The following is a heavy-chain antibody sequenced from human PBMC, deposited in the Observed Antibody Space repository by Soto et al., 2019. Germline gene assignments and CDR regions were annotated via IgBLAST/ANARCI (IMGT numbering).Heavy chain of an antibody. CDR1: GVTFGSYA. CDR3: ARVGYCTNGVCYTYYYSGMDV. J-gene: IGHJ6*02. Sequence: SVEVSCKACGVTFGSYAISWVRQAPGQGLEWMGGIIPIFGTANYAQKFQGRVTITADESTSTAYMELSSLRSEDTAVYYCARVGYCTNGVCYTYYYSGMDVRGQGTTVTVS. D-gene: IGHD2-8*01. CDR2: IIPIFGTA. V-gene: IGHV1-69*13.